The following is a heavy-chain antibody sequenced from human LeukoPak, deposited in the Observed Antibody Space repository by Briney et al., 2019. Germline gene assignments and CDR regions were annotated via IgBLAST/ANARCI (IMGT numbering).Heavy chain of an antibody. V-gene: IGHV3-48*04. CDR3: ARDRPVVGAIDF. D-gene: IGHD1-26*01. CDR1: GFTFRNNP. Sequence: DPGGSLSFSCEASGFTFRNNPLIWVPQAPGKGLKWISFISGDSSTIFLADSVKGRFTTSRDNAQNSLYLQMNSLRAEDTAIYYCARDRPVVGAIDFWGQGTLVTVSS. CDR2: ISGDSSTI. J-gene: IGHJ4*02.